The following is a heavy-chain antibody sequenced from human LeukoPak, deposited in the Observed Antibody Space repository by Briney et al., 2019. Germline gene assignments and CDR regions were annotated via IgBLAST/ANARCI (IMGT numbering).Heavy chain of an antibody. CDR2: VNTDGSSK. Sequence: GGSLRLSCAASGFTFSTYWMHWVRQAPGKGPMWVSRVNTDGSSKLYADSVKGRFTISRDNAKSTLYLEMNSLRVGDTAVYYCAREHHDVLSRVGFDYWGQGILVTVAS. CDR1: GFTFSTYW. CDR3: AREHHDVLSRVGFDY. V-gene: IGHV3-74*01. D-gene: IGHD3-16*01. J-gene: IGHJ4*02.